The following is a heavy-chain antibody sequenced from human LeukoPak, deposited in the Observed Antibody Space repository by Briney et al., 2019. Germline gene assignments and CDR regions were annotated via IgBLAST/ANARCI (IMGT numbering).Heavy chain of an antibody. V-gene: IGHV1-46*01. CDR1: GYTFTSYY. J-gene: IGHJ5*02. Sequence: GASVKVSCKASGYTFTSYYMHWVRQAPGQGLEWMGIINPSGGSTSYAQKFQGRVTMTRDTSTSTVYMELSSLRSEDTAVYYCARDLPGIAAARGWFDPWGQGTLVTVST. CDR3: ARDLPGIAAARGWFDP. D-gene: IGHD6-13*01. CDR2: INPSGGST.